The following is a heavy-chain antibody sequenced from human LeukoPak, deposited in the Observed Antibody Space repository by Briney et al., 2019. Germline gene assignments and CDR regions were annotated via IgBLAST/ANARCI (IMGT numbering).Heavy chain of an antibody. V-gene: IGHV3-7*01. J-gene: IGHJ4*02. CDR2: INPDGSET. CDR1: GFTFSSNW. Sequence: GGSLRLSCAASGFTFSSNWMAWLRQAPGKGLEWVANINPDGSETYYVDSVKGRFTISRDNAKNSLYLQMNSLRAEDTAVYYCARGIRGYSGHEGDYWGQGTLVTVSS. D-gene: IGHD5-12*01. CDR3: ARGIRGYSGHEGDY.